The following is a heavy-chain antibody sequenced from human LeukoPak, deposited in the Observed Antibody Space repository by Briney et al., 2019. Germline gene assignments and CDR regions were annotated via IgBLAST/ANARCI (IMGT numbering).Heavy chain of an antibody. CDR3: YSGSYRYDAFDI. CDR2: ISSSSSYI. J-gene: IGHJ3*02. V-gene: IGHV3-21*01. D-gene: IGHD1-26*01. CDR1: GFTFSSYS. Sequence: GGSLRLSCAASGFTFSSYSMNWVRQAPGKGLEWVSSISSSSSYIYYADSVKGRFTISRDNAKNPLYLQMNSLRAEDTAVYYCYSGSYRYDAFDIWGQGTMVTVSS.